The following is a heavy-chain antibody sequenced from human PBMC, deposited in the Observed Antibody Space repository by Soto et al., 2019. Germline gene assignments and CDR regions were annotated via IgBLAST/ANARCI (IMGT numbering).Heavy chain of an antibody. J-gene: IGHJ6*03. CDR1: GGSFSGYY. CDR3: ARPVNYYYYYMDV. CDR2: INHSGST. V-gene: IGHV4-34*01. Sequence: SETLSLTCAVYGGSFSGYYWSWIRQPPGKGLEWIGEINHSGSTNYNPSLKSRVTISVDTSKNQFSLKLSSVTAAYTAVYYCARPVNYYYYYMDVWGKGTMVTVSS.